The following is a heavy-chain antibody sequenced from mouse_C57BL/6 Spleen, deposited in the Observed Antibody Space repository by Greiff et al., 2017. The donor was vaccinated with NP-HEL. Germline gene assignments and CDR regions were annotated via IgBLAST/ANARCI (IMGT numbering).Heavy chain of an antibody. J-gene: IGHJ3*01. CDR1: GFNIKDDY. CDR3: TFYSPWFAY. V-gene: IGHV14-4*01. Sequence: EVKLQESGAELVRPGASVKLSCTASGFNIKDDYMHWVKQRPEQGLEWIGWIDPENGDTEYASKFQGKATITADTSSNAAYLQLSSLTSEDTAVYYCTFYSPWFAYWGQGTLVTVSA. D-gene: IGHD2-12*01. CDR2: IDPENGDT.